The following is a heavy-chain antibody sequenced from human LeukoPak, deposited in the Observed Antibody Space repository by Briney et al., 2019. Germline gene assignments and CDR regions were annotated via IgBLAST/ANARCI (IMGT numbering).Heavy chain of an antibody. V-gene: IGHV4-59*01. CDR2: IYATGST. Sequence: SETLSLTCSVSNGSLSGYIWSWIRQPPGQRLEWIGYIYATGSTLYNPSLKSRVTISVDTSKNQFSLKLSSVTAADTAVYYCARVPVDFWSGYYSGWFDPWGQGTLVTVSS. CDR1: NGSLSGYI. CDR3: ARVPVDFWSGYYSGWFDP. J-gene: IGHJ5*02. D-gene: IGHD3-3*01.